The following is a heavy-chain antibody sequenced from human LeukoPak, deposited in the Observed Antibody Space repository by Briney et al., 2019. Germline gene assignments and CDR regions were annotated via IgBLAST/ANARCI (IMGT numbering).Heavy chain of an antibody. CDR3: ARDFTIFGVVTPDHYMDV. CDR1: GFTFSDYY. Sequence: PGGSLRLSCAASGFTFSDYYMSWIRQAPGKGLEWVPYISSSGSTIYYADSVKGRFTISRDNAKNSLYLQMNSLRAEDTAVYYCARDFTIFGVVTPDHYMDVWGKGTTVTVSS. J-gene: IGHJ6*03. V-gene: IGHV3-11*01. CDR2: ISSSGSTI. D-gene: IGHD3-3*01.